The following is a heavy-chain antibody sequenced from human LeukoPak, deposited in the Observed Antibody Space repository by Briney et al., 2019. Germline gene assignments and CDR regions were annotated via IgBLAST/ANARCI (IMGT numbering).Heavy chain of an antibody. CDR2: IYYSGST. Sequence: SETLSLTCAVYGGSFSGYYWSWIRQPPGKGLEWIGYIYYSGSTNYNPSLKSRVTISVDTSKNQFSLKLSSVTAADTAVYYCARHAFGDSNYWGQGTLVTVSS. V-gene: IGHV4-59*08. D-gene: IGHD3-16*01. CDR1: GGSFSGYY. J-gene: IGHJ4*02. CDR3: ARHAFGDSNY.